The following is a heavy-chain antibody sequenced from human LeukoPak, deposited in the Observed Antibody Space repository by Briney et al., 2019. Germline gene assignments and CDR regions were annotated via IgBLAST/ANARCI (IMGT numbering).Heavy chain of an antibody. CDR2: INAGNGDT. V-gene: IGHV1-3*01. CDR3: ARNRHYYDSSGYYYDYFDY. Sequence: GASVKVSCKASGYTFSSYAMHWVRQAPGQRLEWLGWINAGNGDTKYSQSFRGRVTITRDTSASTAYMELNSLRSEDTAVYYCARNRHYYDSSGYYYDYFDYWGQGALLTVSS. J-gene: IGHJ4*02. D-gene: IGHD3-22*01. CDR1: GYTFSSYA.